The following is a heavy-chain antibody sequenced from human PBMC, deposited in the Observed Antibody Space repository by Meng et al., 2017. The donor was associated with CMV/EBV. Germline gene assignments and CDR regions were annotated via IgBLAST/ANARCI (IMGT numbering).Heavy chain of an antibody. J-gene: IGHJ5*02. V-gene: IGHV4-39*01. Sequence: SETLSLTCTVSGGSISSSSYYWGWIRQPPGKGREWIGSIYYSGSTYYNPSLKSRVTITGDTSKNQFSLKLRSVTAADTAVYYCAGSRDAAGPNSGWFDPWGQGTLVTVSS. CDR3: AGSRDAAGPNSGWFDP. CDR2: IYYSGST. CDR1: GGSISSSSYY. D-gene: IGHD6-13*01.